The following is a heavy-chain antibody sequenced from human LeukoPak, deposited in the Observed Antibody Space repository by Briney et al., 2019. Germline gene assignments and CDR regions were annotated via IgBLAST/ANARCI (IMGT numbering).Heavy chain of an antibody. J-gene: IGHJ3*02. V-gene: IGHV4-39*07. Sequence: ASETLSLTCAVSGGSISSNSYYWGWIRQPPGKGLEWIGSIYHSGSTYYNPSLKSRVTISVDTSKNQFSLKLSSVTAADTTVYYCARVAITMIVVVKRTDAFDIWGQGTMVTVSS. CDR2: IYHSGST. CDR3: ARVAITMIVVVKRTDAFDI. D-gene: IGHD3-22*01. CDR1: GGSISSNSYY.